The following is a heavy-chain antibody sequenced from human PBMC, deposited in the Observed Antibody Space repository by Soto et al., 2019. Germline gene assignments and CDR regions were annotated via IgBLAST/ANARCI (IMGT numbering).Heavy chain of an antibody. J-gene: IGHJ2*01. CDR2: IYYSGST. CDR3: ARQTWAAAGNWYFDL. CDR1: GGSISSYY. D-gene: IGHD6-13*01. V-gene: IGHV4-59*08. Sequence: QVQLQESGPGLVKPSETLSLTCTVSGGSISSYYWSWIRQPPGKGLEWIGYIYYSGSTNYNPSLKSRVTISVDTSKNQFSLKLSSVTAADTAVYYCARQTWAAAGNWYFDLWGRGTLVTVSS.